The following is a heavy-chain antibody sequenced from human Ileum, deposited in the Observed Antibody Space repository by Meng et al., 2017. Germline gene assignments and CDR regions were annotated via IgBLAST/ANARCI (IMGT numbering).Heavy chain of an antibody. Sequence: QVQLQESGPGLVKPSETLALTCSVSGASISSRYWTWIRQPPGKGLEYIGYNDDRGGASYNPSLRSRVTMSVDTSKKQFSLNLSSVTAADTAVYYCARLLDSSDWGWFDPWGQGTLVTVSS. D-gene: IGHD3-22*01. J-gene: IGHJ5*02. CDR1: GASISSRY. CDR3: ARLLDSSDWGWFDP. V-gene: IGHV4-59*08. CDR2: NDDRGGA.